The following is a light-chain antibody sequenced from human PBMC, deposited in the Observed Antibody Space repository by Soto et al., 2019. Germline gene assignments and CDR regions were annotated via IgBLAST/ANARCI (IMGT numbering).Light chain of an antibody. CDR1: SSDAGGYNY. Sequence: QSVLTQPASVSGSPGQSVTISCTGTSSDAGGYNYVSWYQQHPGKAPKLMIFEVSNRPSGVSNRFSGSKSGNTASLTISGLQAEDEADYYCSSYTRTSTLVAFGGGTKLTVL. CDR2: EVS. V-gene: IGLV2-14*01. CDR3: SSYTRTSTLVA. J-gene: IGLJ2*01.